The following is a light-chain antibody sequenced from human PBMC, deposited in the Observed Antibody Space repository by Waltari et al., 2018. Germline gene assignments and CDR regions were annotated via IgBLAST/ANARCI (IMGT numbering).Light chain of an antibody. CDR2: SND. CDR1: NSNIGNNP. J-gene: IGLJ2*01. V-gene: IGLV1-44*01. CDR3: ASWDDTLGGIL. Sequence: QSVLSQSPSASATPGQRVALSCSGGNSNIGNNPVNWYYHLPGTAPKLLIYSNDQRPSGVPDRFCGSKSGTSASLAISGLQSGDEGDYYCASWDDTLGGILVGGGTRLTVL.